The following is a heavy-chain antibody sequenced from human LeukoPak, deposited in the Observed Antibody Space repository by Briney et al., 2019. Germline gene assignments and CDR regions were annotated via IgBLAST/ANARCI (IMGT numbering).Heavy chain of an antibody. D-gene: IGHD6-6*01. CDR2: IIPIFGTA. J-gene: IGHJ4*02. CDR1: GGTFSSHA. Sequence: SVKVSCKASGGTFSSHAISWVRQAPGQGLEWMGGIIPIFGTANYAQKLQGRVTMTTDTSTSTAYMELRSLRSDDTAVYYCARASAIAARPGPLDYWGQGTLVTVSS. V-gene: IGHV1-69*05. CDR3: ARASAIAARPGPLDY.